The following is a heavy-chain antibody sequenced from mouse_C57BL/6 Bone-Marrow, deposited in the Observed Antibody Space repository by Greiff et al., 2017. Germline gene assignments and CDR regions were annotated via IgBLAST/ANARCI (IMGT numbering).Heavy chain of an antibody. CDR1: GYTFTSYW. V-gene: IGHV1-55*01. Sequence: QVQLQQPWAELVKPGASVKMSCKASGYTFTSYWITWVKQRPGQGLEWIGDIYPGSGSTNYNEKFKSKATLTVDTSSSTAYMQLSSLTSEDSAVYYCAGYYGNLAWFAYWGQGTLVTVSA. CDR2: IYPGSGST. J-gene: IGHJ3*01. CDR3: AGYYGNLAWFAY. D-gene: IGHD2-1*01.